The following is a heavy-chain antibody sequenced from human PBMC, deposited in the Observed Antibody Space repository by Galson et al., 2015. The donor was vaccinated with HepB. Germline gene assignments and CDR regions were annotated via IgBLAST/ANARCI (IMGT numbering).Heavy chain of an antibody. CDR1: GFSLSTAGMC. CDR2: IDWDGDK. D-gene: IGHD3-10*01. V-gene: IGHV2-70*20. CDR3: ARYRMDYTSGSPWGNNAFDI. J-gene: IGHJ3*02. Sequence: PALVKPTQTLTLTCTFSGFSLSTAGMCMSWVRQPPGKALEWLALIDWDGDKYYSTSLKTRLTISKDTSKNQVVLTMTNMDPVDTATYYCARYRMDYTSGSPWGNNAFDIWGQGTMVTVSS.